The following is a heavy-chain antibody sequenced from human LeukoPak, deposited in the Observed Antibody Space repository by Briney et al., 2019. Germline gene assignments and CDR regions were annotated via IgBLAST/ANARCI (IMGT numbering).Heavy chain of an antibody. J-gene: IGHJ4*02. CDR3: ARVPYGDYVDY. D-gene: IGHD4-17*01. CDR2: IYYSGTT. CDR1: GGSISSYY. V-gene: IGHV4-59*01. Sequence: PSETLSLTCTVSGGSISSYYWSWIRQPPGKGLEWIGYIYYSGTTSYNPSLKSRVTISVDTSKNQFSLKLSSVTAADTAVYYCARVPYGDYVDYWGQGTLVTVSS.